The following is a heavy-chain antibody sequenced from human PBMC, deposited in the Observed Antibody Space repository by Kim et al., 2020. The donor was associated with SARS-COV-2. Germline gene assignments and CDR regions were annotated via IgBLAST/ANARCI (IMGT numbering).Heavy chain of an antibody. CDR1: GGSISTHY. CDR3: SNLEYRRLGVMDF. J-gene: IGHJ6*02. CDR2: IYNSGNT. V-gene: IGHV4-59*11. D-gene: IGHD2-2*01. Sequence: SETLSLTCTVSGGSISTHYWSWIRQPPGKGLEWIGYIYNSGNTNYNPSLKSRVTISVDMSKNQFSLKLSSVTAADTAAYYCSNLEYRRLGVMDFWGQGPT.